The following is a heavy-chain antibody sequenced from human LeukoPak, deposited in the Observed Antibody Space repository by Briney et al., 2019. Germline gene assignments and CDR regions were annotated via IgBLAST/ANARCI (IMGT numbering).Heavy chain of an antibody. CDR2: VSYDGSNK. J-gene: IGHJ4*02. D-gene: IGHD3/OR15-3a*01. V-gene: IGHV3-30*04. CDR1: GFTFSTYA. CDR3: AREDYYFDY. Sequence: PGGSLRLSCAASGFTFSTYAMHWVRQAPGKGLEWVAVVSYDGSNKYYADSVKGRFTISRDNSKNTLFLQMNSLRAEDSAVYYCAREDYYFDYWGQGTLVNVSS.